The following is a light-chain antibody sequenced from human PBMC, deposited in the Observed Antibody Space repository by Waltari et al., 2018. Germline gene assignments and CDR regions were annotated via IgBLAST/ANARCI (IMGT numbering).Light chain of an antibody. CDR3: QQCHSTPYT. V-gene: IGKV1-39*01. CDR1: QNILTY. Sequence: DIQMTQSPSSLSSSVGDSLTITCRASQNILTYVNWYQQKPGKAPKLLIYAASSLEDGVPLRFSGSGSGTHFTLTISGLQPEDLATYYCQQCHSTPYTFGQGTKLEI. CDR2: AAS. J-gene: IGKJ2*01.